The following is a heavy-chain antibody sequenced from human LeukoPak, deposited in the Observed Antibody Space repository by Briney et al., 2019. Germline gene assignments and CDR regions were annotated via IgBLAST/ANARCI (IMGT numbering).Heavy chain of an antibody. J-gene: IGHJ6*02. V-gene: IGHV1-3*01. CDR2: INAGNGNT. Sequence: ASVKVSCKASGYTFTSYAMHWVRQAPGQRLEWMGWINAGNGNTKYSQKFQGWVTMTRDTSISTAYMELSRLRSDDTAVYYCARSSVVRGVYYYYGMDVWGQGTTVTVSS. CDR3: ARSSVVRGVYYYYGMDV. D-gene: IGHD3-10*01. CDR1: GYTFTSYA.